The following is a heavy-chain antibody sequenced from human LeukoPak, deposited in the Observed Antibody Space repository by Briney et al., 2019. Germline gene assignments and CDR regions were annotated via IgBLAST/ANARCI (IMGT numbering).Heavy chain of an antibody. D-gene: IGHD1-1*01. V-gene: IGHV3-64D*09. CDR2: ISSNGGSS. CDR3: GEITSVTGRDC. Sequence: GGSLRLSCSVSAFSFSACAMYWGRHAPGKGLEYVSGISSNGGSSFYADSVKGRFTISRDNSTNTLYLQMSSLIAEDTAVYYCGEITSVTGRDCWGQGTRLTVSS. J-gene: IGHJ4*02. CDR1: AFSFSACA.